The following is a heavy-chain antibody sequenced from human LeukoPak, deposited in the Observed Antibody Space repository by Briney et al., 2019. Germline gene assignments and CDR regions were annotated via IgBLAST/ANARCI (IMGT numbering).Heavy chain of an antibody. D-gene: IGHD3-16*02. Sequence: GGSLRLSCAASGFTFSSYAMSWVRQAPGKGLEWVSVIYSGGSTYYADSVKGRFTISRDNSKNTLYLQMNSLRAEDTAVYYCARGLMITFGGVIVIQGSIFDYWGQGTLVTVSS. CDR2: IYSGGST. V-gene: IGHV3-66*02. CDR3: ARGLMITFGGVIVIQGSIFDY. J-gene: IGHJ4*02. CDR1: GFTFSSYA.